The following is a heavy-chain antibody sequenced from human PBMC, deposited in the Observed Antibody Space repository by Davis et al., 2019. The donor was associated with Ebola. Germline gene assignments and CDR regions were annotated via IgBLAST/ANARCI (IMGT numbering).Heavy chain of an antibody. CDR1: GFTFSSYG. V-gene: IGHV3-30*19. CDR2: ISYDGSDQ. Sequence: GESLKISCAASGFTFSSYGMHWVRQAPGKGLEWVAVISYDGSDQYYADSVKGRFTISRDNSKNTLYLQMNSLRPEDTAVYYCARDYYDSSGFYYNPARIDPWGQGTLVTVSS. CDR3: ARDYYDSSGFYYNPARIDP. D-gene: IGHD3-22*01. J-gene: IGHJ5*02.